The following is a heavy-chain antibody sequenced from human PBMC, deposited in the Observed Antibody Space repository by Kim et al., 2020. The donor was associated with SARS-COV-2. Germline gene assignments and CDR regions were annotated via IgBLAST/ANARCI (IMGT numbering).Heavy chain of an antibody. V-gene: IGHV4-59*01. J-gene: IGHJ3*02. Sequence: SETLSLTCTVSGGSISSYYWSWIRQPPGKGLEWIGYIYYSGSTNYNPSLKSRVTISVDTSKNQFSLKLSSVTAADTAVYYCARMTYYYDSSGYAHDAFDIWGQGTMVTVSS. CDR1: GGSISSYY. CDR2: IYYSGST. D-gene: IGHD3-22*01. CDR3: ARMTYYYDSSGYAHDAFDI.